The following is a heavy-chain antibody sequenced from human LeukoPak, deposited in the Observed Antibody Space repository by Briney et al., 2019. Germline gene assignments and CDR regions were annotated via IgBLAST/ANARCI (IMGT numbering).Heavy chain of an antibody. Sequence: ASVTVSFTASGYTFTSYDINWVRQAPGQGPEWMGWMNPNSGNTGYAQKFQGRVTMTRNTSISTAYMELSSLRSEDTAVYYCARGLGAARTYYYYYMDVWGKGTTVTVSS. V-gene: IGHV1-8*01. J-gene: IGHJ6*03. CDR3: ARGLGAARTYYYYYMDV. D-gene: IGHD6-6*01. CDR2: MNPNSGNT. CDR1: GYTFTSYD.